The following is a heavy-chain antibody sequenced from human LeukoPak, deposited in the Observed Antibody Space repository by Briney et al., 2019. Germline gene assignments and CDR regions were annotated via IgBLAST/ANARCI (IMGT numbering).Heavy chain of an antibody. CDR2: ISSSSSYI. Sequence: PGGSLRLSCVASGFTVSNKYTSWVRQAPGKGLEWVSSISSSSSYIYYADSVKGRFTISRDNAKNSLYLQMNSLRAEDTAVYYCARDQDYGDYSDYWGQGTLVTVSS. CDR1: GFTVSNKY. D-gene: IGHD4-17*01. V-gene: IGHV3-21*01. CDR3: ARDQDYGDYSDY. J-gene: IGHJ4*02.